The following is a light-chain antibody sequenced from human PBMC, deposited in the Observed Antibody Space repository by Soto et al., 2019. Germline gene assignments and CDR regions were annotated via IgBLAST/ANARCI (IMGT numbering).Light chain of an antibody. CDR3: HQRSNWPRT. V-gene: IGKV3D-20*02. CDR1: QSISGTY. J-gene: IGKJ1*01. CDR2: GAS. Sequence: VLTQSPGTLSLTSGERATLSCRASQSISGTYVAWYQQKPGQAPRLLSYGASSRATGIPDRFSGSGSGTEFTLTISSLAPEDFEVYYCHQRSNWPRTFGQGTKVDIK.